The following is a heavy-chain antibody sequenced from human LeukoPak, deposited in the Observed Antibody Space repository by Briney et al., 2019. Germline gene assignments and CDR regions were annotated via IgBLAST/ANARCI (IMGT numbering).Heavy chain of an antibody. Sequence: GGSLRLSCVASGFTLSSYWMHWVRQDPRKGLEWVSVIYSGGSTYYADSVKGRFTISRDNSKNTLYLQMNSLRAEDTAVYYCAREVHCSGGSCHSGEAFDIWGQGTMVTVSS. CDR2: IYSGGST. CDR1: GFTLSSYW. D-gene: IGHD2-15*01. V-gene: IGHV3-66*01. J-gene: IGHJ3*02. CDR3: AREVHCSGGSCHSGEAFDI.